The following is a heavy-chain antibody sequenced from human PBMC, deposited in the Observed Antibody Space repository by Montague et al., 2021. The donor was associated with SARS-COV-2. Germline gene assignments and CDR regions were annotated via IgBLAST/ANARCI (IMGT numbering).Heavy chain of an antibody. Sequence: SLRLSCAASGFTFTDYTMNWVRQVPGKGLEWVSGINWNGGDTGYADSVKGRFTFSRDNAKNSLYLQMNSLRDEDTAFYYCARVKVGATIDYWGQGTLVTVSS. D-gene: IGHD1-26*01. V-gene: IGHV3-20*04. J-gene: IGHJ4*02. CDR3: ARVKVGATIDY. CDR1: GFTFTDYT. CDR2: INWNGGDT.